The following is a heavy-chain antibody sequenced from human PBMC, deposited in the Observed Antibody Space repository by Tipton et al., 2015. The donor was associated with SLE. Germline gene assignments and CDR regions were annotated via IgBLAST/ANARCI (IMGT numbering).Heavy chain of an antibody. J-gene: IGHJ4*02. CDR1: GFIFSNYG. V-gene: IGHV3-30*02. Sequence: GSLRLSCAASGFIFSNYGMHWVRQAPGKGLEWVAFIRYDGGEKYYADSVKGLFTISRDNSKNTLYLQMNSLRPEDTAVYYCAKDRLGSGSYMDYWGQGTLVTVSS. CDR3: AKDRLGSGSYMDY. CDR2: IRYDGGEK. D-gene: IGHD3-10*01.